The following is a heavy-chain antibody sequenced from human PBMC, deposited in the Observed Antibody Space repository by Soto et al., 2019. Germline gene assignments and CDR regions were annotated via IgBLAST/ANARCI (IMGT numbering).Heavy chain of an antibody. V-gene: IGHV3-33*01. Sequence: QVQLVESGGGVVQPGRSLRLSCAASGFTFSSYGMHWVRQAPGKGLEWVAVIWYDGSDKYYADSVKGRFTISRDNSKNTLYLQMSSLRAEYTAVYYCARDLEHYFDYWGQGTLVTVSS. CDR3: ARDLEHYFDY. CDR2: IWYDGSDK. CDR1: GFTFSSYG. J-gene: IGHJ4*02.